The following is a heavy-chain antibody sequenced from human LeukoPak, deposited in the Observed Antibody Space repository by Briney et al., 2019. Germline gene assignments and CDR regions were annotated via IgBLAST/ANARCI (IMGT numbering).Heavy chain of an antibody. D-gene: IGHD3-10*01. CDR2: INHDGST. Sequence: FETLSLTLTVSCGSLSSYYWDRIRPPPGKGLGWIGEINHDGSTNYNPSLKSRVTISVDTSKNQFSLKLTSVTAADTAVYYCARSQGRETRPIDYWGQGTLVTVSS. CDR1: CGSLSSYY. J-gene: IGHJ4*02. CDR3: ARSQGRETRPIDY. V-gene: IGHV4-34*01.